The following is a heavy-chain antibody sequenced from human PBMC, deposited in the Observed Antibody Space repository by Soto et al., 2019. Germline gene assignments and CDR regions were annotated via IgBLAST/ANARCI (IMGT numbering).Heavy chain of an antibody. CDR1: GFTFSSYA. CDR2: ISGSGVST. Sequence: EGQLLESGGGLVQPGGSLRLSCAASGFTFSSYAMSWVRQAPGKGLEWVSAISGSGVSTYYADSVKGRFTISRDNSKNSLYLQMNSLRTEDTALYYCAKDPVAGLRNSAGAFFDYWGQGTLVTVSS. J-gene: IGHJ4*02. CDR3: AKDPVAGLRNSAGAFFDY. V-gene: IGHV3-23*01. D-gene: IGHD6-19*01.